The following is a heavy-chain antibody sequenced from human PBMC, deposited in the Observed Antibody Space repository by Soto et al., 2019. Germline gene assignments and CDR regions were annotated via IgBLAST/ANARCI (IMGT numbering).Heavy chain of an antibody. CDR2: IIPIFGTA. CDR3: ARDWPGGYGSGRGNWFDP. D-gene: IGHD3-10*01. V-gene: IGHV1-69*13. Sequence: ASVKVSCKASGGTFSSYAISWVRQAPGQGLEWMGGIIPIFGTANYAQKFQGRVTITADESTSTAYMELSSLRSEDTAVYYCARDWPGGYGSGRGNWFDPWGQGTLVTVSS. J-gene: IGHJ5*02. CDR1: GGTFSSYA.